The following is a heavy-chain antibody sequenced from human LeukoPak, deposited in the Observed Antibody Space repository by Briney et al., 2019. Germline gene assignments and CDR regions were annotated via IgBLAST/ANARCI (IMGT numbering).Heavy chain of an antibody. Sequence: GGSLRLSCAASGFTFSNAWMSWVRQAPGKGLEWVGRIKSKTDGGTTDCAAPVKGRFTISRDDSKNTLYLQMNSLKTEDTAVYYCTTAPLNGYGDFVPQWLAYWGQGTLVTVSS. V-gene: IGHV3-15*01. CDR2: IKSKTDGGTT. J-gene: IGHJ4*02. D-gene: IGHD4-17*01. CDR3: TTAPLNGYGDFVPQWLAY. CDR1: GFTFSNAW.